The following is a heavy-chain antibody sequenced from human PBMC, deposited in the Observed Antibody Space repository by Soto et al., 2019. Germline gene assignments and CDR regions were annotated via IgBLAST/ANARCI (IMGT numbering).Heavy chain of an antibody. J-gene: IGHJ4*02. CDR1: VYSFTSYC. CDR3: ARHQQLVDFDY. V-gene: IGHV5-51*01. Sequence: GENLKISCKGSVYSFTSYCIGWVRQMPGKGLEWMGIIYPGDSDTRYSPSFQGQVTISADKSISTAYLQWSSLKASDTAMYYCARHQQLVDFDYWGQRTLVNVSS. CDR2: IYPGDSDT. D-gene: IGHD6-13*01.